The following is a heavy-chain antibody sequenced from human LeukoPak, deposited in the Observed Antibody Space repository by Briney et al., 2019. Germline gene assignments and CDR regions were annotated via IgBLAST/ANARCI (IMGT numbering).Heavy chain of an antibody. CDR2: ISGSGGGT. CDR1: GFTFSSYE. D-gene: IGHD5-18*01. J-gene: IGHJ4*02. CDR3: AKDITAMGDY. V-gene: IGHV3-23*01. Sequence: PGGSLRLSCAASGFTFSSYEMNWVRQAPGKGLEWVSAISGSGGGTYYADSVKGRFTISRDNSKNTLYLQMNSLRAEDTAVYYCAKDITAMGDYWGQGTLVTVSS.